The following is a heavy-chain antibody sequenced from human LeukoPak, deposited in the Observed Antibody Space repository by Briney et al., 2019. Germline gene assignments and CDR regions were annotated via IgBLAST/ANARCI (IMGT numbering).Heavy chain of an antibody. CDR3: TRVYYDILTGWDYYFDY. CDR1: GFTFGDYA. CDR2: IRSKAYGGTT. Sequence: GRSLRLSCTASGFTFGDYAMSWVRQAPGKGREWVGFIRSKAYGGTTEYAASVKGRFTISRDDSKSIAYLQMNSLKTEDTAVYYCTRVYYDILTGWDYYFDYWGQGTLVTVSS. J-gene: IGHJ4*02. V-gene: IGHV3-49*04. D-gene: IGHD3-9*01.